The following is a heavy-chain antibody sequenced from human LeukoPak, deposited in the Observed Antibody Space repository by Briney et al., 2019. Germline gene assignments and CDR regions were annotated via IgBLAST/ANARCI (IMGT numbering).Heavy chain of an antibody. CDR2: ISTRGSTI. CDR1: GFPFIDYY. V-gene: IGHV3-11*01. J-gene: IGHJ4*02. Sequence: PGGSLRLSCAASGFPFIDYYMVWIRQAPGKGLEWVSYISTRGSTIYYADSVKGRFTISRDNAKNSLFLQMDSLRAEDTAVYYCARYTTGNDYWGQGTLVTVSS. CDR3: ARYTTGNDY. D-gene: IGHD4-23*01.